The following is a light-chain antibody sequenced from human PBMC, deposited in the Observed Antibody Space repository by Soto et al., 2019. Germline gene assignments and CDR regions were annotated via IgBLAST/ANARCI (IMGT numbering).Light chain of an antibody. CDR1: QDINTY. V-gene: IGKV3-11*01. CDR2: DAS. CDR3: QNRYNWPLT. J-gene: IGKJ4*01. Sequence: EIVLTHSPATRALSPGEKAVLSCRASQDINTYLGWYNPKPGQPPRLLIYDASNRASGIPAGFSGSGSGTDLTLTLDTLESEELAMYYCQNRYNWPLTVGAGTKVAIK.